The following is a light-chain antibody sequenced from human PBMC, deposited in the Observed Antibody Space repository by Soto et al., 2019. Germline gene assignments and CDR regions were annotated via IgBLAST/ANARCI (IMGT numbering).Light chain of an antibody. CDR2: EVS. V-gene: IGLV2-14*01. CDR1: SSDIGTYNY. CDR3: CSYTGRSVPWV. Sequence: QSALTQPASVSGSPGQSITISCTGTSSDIGTYNYVSWYQQHPGKAPKLMIYEVSNRSSGVSSRFSGSKSGNTASLTISGLQAEDEADYYCCSYTGRSVPWVFGGGTKLTVL. J-gene: IGLJ3*02.